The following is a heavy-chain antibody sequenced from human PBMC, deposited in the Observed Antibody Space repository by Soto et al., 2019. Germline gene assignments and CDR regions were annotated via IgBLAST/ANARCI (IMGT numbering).Heavy chain of an antibody. J-gene: IGHJ3*02. D-gene: IGHD4-4*01. CDR1: GFTFSSYS. CDR3: SRDCRTSSDDYSNAFDI. CDR2: ISSSSRYI. Sequence: GGSLRLSCAASGFTFSSYSMNWVRQAPGKGLEWVSSISSSSRYIYYADSVKGRFTISRDNANNSLYLQMNSLRAEDTAVYYCSRDCRTSSDDYSNAFDIWGQGTMVTVSS. V-gene: IGHV3-21*01.